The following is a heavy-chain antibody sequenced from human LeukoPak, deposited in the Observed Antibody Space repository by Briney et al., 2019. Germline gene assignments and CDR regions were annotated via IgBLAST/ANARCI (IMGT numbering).Heavy chain of an antibody. Sequence: SETLSLTCAVSGASIDSHSWWSWVRQPPGKGLEWIGEIYHSGGANYKPSLKSRVTMSVDTSKNHFSLKLISVTAADTAVYYCAYNRNFALDNWGQGTLVTVSS. CDR1: GASIDSHSW. CDR2: IYHSGGA. V-gene: IGHV4/OR15-8*01. CDR3: AYNRNFALDN. D-gene: IGHD1-14*01. J-gene: IGHJ4*02.